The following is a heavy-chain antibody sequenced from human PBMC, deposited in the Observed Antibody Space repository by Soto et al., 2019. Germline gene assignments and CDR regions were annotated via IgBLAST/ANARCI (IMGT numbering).Heavy chain of an antibody. J-gene: IGHJ6*02. CDR1: GGSISSGGYY. CDR2: IYYNGST. Sequence: LSLTCTVSGGSISSGGYYWSWIRQHPGKGLEWIGYIYYNGSTNYNPSLKSRVTISVDTSKNQFSLKLSSVTAADTAVYYCARDRMSSSGYGMDVWGQGTTVTVSS. D-gene: IGHD6-13*01. CDR3: ARDRMSSSGYGMDV. V-gene: IGHV4-61*08.